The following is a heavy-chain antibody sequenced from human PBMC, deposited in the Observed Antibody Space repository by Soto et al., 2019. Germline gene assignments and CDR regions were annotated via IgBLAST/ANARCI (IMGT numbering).Heavy chain of an antibody. Sequence: PGGSLRLSCAASGFICSSYDTSWVRQAPGKGLEWVSTILVGGSTHYEDSVTGRFTISRDTSKNTVFLQMNSLTAGDTAVYYCAKATAPSGGAFDICGQGTMVTVSS. CDR3: AKATAPSGGAFDI. D-gene: IGHD1-1*01. J-gene: IGHJ3*02. CDR1: GFICSSYD. V-gene: IGHV3-23*01. CDR2: ILVGGST.